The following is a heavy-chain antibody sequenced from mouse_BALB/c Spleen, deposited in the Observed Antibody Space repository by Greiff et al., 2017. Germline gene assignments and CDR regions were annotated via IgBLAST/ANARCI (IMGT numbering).Heavy chain of an antibody. J-gene: IGHJ4*01. Sequence: EVQGVESGGGLVKPGGSLKLSCAASGFAFSSYDMSWVRQTPEKRLEWVAYISSGGGSTYYPDTVKGRFTISRDNAKNTLYLQMSSLKSEDTAMYYCARHYGPYYAMDYWGQGTSVTVSS. CDR2: ISSGGGST. V-gene: IGHV5-12-1*01. D-gene: IGHD1-1*01. CDR1: GFAFSSYD. CDR3: ARHYGPYYAMDY.